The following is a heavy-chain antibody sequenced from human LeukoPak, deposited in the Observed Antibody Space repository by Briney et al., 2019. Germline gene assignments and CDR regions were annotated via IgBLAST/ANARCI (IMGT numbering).Heavy chain of an antibody. CDR2: IKKTGSET. V-gene: IGHV3-7*01. D-gene: IGHD2-15*01. J-gene: IGHJ4*02. Sequence: GGSLRLSCAASGFTFSHFWMSWVRQAPGEGLEWVAYIKKTGSETYYVDSVKGRFTITRDNTRSSLFLQMYSLRAEDTAVYFCAREDGYCSGGNCYSYFDSWGQGTLVTVSS. CDR3: AREDGYCSGGNCYSYFDS. CDR1: GFTFSHFW.